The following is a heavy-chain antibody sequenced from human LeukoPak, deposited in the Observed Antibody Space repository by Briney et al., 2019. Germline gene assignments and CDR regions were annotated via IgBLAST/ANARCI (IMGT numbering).Heavy chain of an antibody. CDR2: MNPNSGNT. J-gene: IGHJ4*02. D-gene: IGHD3-9*01. CDR1: GYTFTSYD. CDR3: ARARYDILTGYYTPGLN. V-gene: IGHV1-8*03. Sequence: ASVKVSCKASGYTFTSYDINWVRQATGQGLEWMGWMNPNSGNTGYAQKFQGRVTITRNTSISTAYMELSSLRSEDTAVYYCARARYDILTGYYTPGLNWGQGTLVTVSS.